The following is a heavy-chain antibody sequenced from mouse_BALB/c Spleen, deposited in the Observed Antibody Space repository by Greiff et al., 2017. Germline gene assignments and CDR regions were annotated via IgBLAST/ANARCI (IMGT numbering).Heavy chain of an antibody. V-gene: IGHV5-12-2*01. CDR1: GFTFSSYT. D-gene: IGHD2-4*01. CDR2: ISNGGGST. J-gene: IGHJ4*01. Sequence: EVKVVESGGGLVQPGGSLKLSCAASGFTFSSYTMSWVRQTPEKRLEWVAYISNGGGSTYYPDTVKGRFTISRDNAKNTLYLQMSSLKSEDTAMYYCARHQIYYDYDGSAMDYWGQGTSVTVSS. CDR3: ARHQIYYDYDGSAMDY.